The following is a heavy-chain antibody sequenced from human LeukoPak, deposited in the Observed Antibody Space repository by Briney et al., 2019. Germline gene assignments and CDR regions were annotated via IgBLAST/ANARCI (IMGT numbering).Heavy chain of an antibody. J-gene: IGHJ4*02. CDR2: ISSSSSYI. Sequence: TGGSLRLSCAASGFTFSSYSMNWVRRALGKGLEWVSSISSSSSYIYYADSVKGRFTISRDNAKNSLYLQMNSLRAEDTAVYYCARDYGGNSEPLDYWGQGTLVTVSS. CDR3: ARDYGGNSEPLDY. V-gene: IGHV3-21*01. D-gene: IGHD4-23*01. CDR1: GFTFSSYS.